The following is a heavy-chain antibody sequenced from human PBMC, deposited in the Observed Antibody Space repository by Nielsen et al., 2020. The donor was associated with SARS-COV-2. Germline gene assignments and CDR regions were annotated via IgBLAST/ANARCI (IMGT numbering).Heavy chain of an antibody. D-gene: IGHD3-16*01. V-gene: IGHV3-48*01. CDR3: AGGNYYYGMDL. CDR2: ISDDNTI. CDR1: GFTFNSYG. Sequence: GGSLRLSCAASGFTFNSYGMNWVRQAPGKGLEWISYISDDNTIFYADSVKGRFIISRDNAKNSLYLQMNNLRAGDTAVYYCAGGNYYYGMDLWSQGTTVTVSS. J-gene: IGHJ6*02.